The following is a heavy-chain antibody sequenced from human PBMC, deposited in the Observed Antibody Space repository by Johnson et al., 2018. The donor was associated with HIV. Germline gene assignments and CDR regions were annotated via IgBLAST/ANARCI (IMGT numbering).Heavy chain of an antibody. D-gene: IGHD3-10*01. Sequence: VQLVESGGGVVRPGGSLRLSCVGSGFSFSDHFMDWVRQAPGKGLEWVGRIRNKPSSSGTEYAASVKGRFTVSRDDSKNSVYLKMSSVKTEDTAVYYCTRDRDGVGVSWGQGTMVTVSS. J-gene: IGHJ3*01. CDR3: TRDRDGVGVS. CDR2: IRNKPSSSGT. CDR1: GFSFSDHF. V-gene: IGHV3-72*01.